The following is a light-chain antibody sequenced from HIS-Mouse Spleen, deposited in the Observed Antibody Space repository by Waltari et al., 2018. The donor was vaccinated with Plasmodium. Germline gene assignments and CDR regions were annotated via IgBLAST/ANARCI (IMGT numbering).Light chain of an antibody. CDR1: AWPNKY. J-gene: IGLJ3*02. V-gene: IGLV3-10*01. Sequence: SYELTQPPPVSVAPGQTARITCSEDAWPNKYAYWYQQKSGQAPVLVIYEDSKRPSGIPERFSGSSSGTMATLTISGAQVEDEADYYCYSTDSSGNHRVFGGGTKLTVL. CDR2: EDS. CDR3: YSTDSSGNHRV.